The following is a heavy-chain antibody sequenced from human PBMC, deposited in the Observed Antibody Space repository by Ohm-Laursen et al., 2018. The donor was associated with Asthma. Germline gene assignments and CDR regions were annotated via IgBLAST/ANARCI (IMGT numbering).Heavy chain of an antibody. D-gene: IGHD2-15*01. V-gene: IGHV1-69*13. J-gene: IGHJ6*02. Sequence: SVKVSCKASGGTFSSYAISWVRQAPGQGLEWMGGIIPIFGTANYAQKFQGRVTITADESTSTAYMELSSLRSEDTAVYYCARGGYCSGGSCYLHYYGMDVWGQGTTVTVSS. CDR2: IIPIFGTA. CDR3: ARGGYCSGGSCYLHYYGMDV. CDR1: GGTFSSYA.